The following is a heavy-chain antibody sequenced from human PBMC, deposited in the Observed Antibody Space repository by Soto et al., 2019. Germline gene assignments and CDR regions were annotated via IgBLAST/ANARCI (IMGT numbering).Heavy chain of an antibody. V-gene: IGHV1-8*01. Sequence: ASVKVSCKASGYTFVDYDINWVRQAAGQGLEWMAWMNPNTGNTAYAQKFQGRVTLTRDTSISTVYMDLSSLTSADTAVYFCARGFISYYDHWAQGPQVTVSS. J-gene: IGHJ4*02. D-gene: IGHD3-10*01. CDR2: MNPNTGNT. CDR1: GYTFVDYD. CDR3: ARGFISYYDH.